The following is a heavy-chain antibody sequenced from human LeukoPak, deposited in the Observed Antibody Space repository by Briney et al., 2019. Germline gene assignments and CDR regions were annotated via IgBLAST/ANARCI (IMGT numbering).Heavy chain of an antibody. J-gene: IGHJ6*03. D-gene: IGHD6-6*01. CDR3: AREVGSSPPDGYYYYMDV. CDR1: GGSISSYY. Sequence: PSETLSLTCTVSGGSISSYYWSWIRQPPGKGLEWIGYIYYSGSTNYNPSLKSRVTISVDTSKNQFSLKLSSVTAADTAVYYCAREVGSSPPDGYYYYMDVWGKGTTVTVSS. CDR2: IYYSGST. V-gene: IGHV4-59*01.